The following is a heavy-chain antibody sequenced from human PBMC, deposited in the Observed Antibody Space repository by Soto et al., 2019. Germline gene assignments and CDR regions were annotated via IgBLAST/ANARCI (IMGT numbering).Heavy chain of an antibody. Sequence: PGGSLRLSCAASGFMFTNHGMHWVRQAPGKGLEWVAVIWSDGNKRYYADSVKGRFTVSRDTSKNTLYLQMNNLRADDTAVYYCAKQYYSGGSYQGETEYYYGMDVWGQGTTVTVSS. CDR1: GFMFTNHG. V-gene: IGHV3-33*06. J-gene: IGHJ6*02. CDR3: AKQYYSGGSYQGETEYYYGMDV. CDR2: IWSDGNKR. D-gene: IGHD2-15*01.